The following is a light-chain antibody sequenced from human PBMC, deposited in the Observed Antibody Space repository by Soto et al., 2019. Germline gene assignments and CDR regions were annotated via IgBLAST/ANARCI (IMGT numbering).Light chain of an antibody. J-gene: IGKJ2*01. CDR1: QSVSSSY. Sequence: EIVLTQSPGTLSLSPGERATLSCRASQSVSSSYLAWYQQKPGQAPRLLIYGASSRATGIPDRFSGSGSGTDFTLTISRLEPEDFAVFYCQQYGNSPYTFGQGTNLEI. V-gene: IGKV3-20*01. CDR2: GAS. CDR3: QQYGNSPYT.